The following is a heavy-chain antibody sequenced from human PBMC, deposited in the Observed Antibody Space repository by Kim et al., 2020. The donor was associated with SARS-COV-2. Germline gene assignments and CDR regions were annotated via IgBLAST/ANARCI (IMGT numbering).Heavy chain of an antibody. J-gene: IGHJ6*02. CDR2: ISAYNGNT. Sequence: ASVKVSCKASGYTFTSYGISWVRQAPGQGLEWMGWISAYNGNTNYAQKLQGRVTMTTDTSTSTAYMELRSLRSDDTAVYYCARDRPELFATRYFVIHYYGMDVWGQGTTVTVSS. V-gene: IGHV1-18*04. CDR1: GYTFTSYG. CDR3: ARDRPELFATRYFVIHYYGMDV. D-gene: IGHD3-9*01.